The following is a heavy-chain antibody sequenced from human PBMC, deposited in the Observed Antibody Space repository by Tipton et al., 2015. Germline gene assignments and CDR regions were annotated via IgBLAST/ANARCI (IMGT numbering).Heavy chain of an antibody. D-gene: IGHD3-10*01. CDR1: GGSVSSANYY. CDR2: IYYTGST. CDR3: ARLRETYGSDSDNWFDP. V-gene: IGHV4-61*01. J-gene: IGHJ5*02. Sequence: LRLSCTVSGGSVSSANYYWTWIRQPPGKGLEWIGYIYYTGSTNYNPSLKSRVAISIDTSKNQFSLKLSSVTAADTAVYYCARLRETYGSDSDNWFDPWGQGTLVTVSS.